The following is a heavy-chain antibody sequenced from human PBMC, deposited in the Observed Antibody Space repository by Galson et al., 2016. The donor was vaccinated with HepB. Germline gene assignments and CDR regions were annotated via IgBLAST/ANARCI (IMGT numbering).Heavy chain of an antibody. J-gene: IGHJ6*02. CDR2: IYLGDSDA. D-gene: IGHD3-10*01. V-gene: IGHV5-51*01. CDR1: GYSFTKYW. Sequence: QSGAEVKKPGESLKISCKGSGYSFTKYWIGWVRQMPGRGLEWMGIIYLGDSDARYNPPFQGQVTFSADKSITTAFLQWTSLKASDTAVYYCARSKRGDGMDVWGLGTTVTVS. CDR3: ARSKRGDGMDV.